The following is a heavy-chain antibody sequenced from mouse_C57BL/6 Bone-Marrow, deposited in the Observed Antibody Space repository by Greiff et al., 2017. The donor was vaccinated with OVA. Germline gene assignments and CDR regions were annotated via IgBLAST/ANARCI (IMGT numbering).Heavy chain of an antibody. V-gene: IGHV5-4*03. CDR3: AKLNWDWYFDV. J-gene: IGHJ1*03. D-gene: IGHD4-1*01. CDR2: ISDGGSYT. Sequence: DVMLVESGGGLVKPGGSLKLSCAASGFTFSSYAMSWVRQTPEKRLEWVATISDGGSYTYYPDNVKGRFTISRDNAKNNLYLQMSHLKSEDTAMYYCAKLNWDWYFDVWGTGTTVTVSS. CDR1: GFTFSSYA.